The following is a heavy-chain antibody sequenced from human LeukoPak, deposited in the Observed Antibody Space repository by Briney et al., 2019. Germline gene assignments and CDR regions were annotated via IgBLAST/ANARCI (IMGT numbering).Heavy chain of an antibody. CDR1: GYSFTKYW. V-gene: IGHV5-51*01. Sequence: GESLKISFKGSGYSFTKYWIGWVRQMPGKGLEWMGNIDPSDSETRHSPSFQGQVTISADKSISTAYLQWSSLKASDTAMYYCARRPLLYSSSSTFDYWGQGTLVTVSS. CDR3: ARRPLLYSSSSTFDY. CDR2: IDPSDSET. J-gene: IGHJ4*02. D-gene: IGHD6-13*01.